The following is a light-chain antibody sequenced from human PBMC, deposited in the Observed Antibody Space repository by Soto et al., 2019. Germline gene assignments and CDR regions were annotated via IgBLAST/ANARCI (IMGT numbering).Light chain of an antibody. V-gene: IGKV3-20*01. CDR3: QQYGGSPQVT. CDR1: QSVSSNY. J-gene: IGKJ4*01. Sequence: EIVLTQSPGTLTLSPGERATLSCRASQSVSSNYLAWYQQKPCQAPRLLIYGASSRATGIPDRFSGSGSGTDFTLTNSRLEHEDFAVYYCQQYGGSPQVTFGGGTKVESK. CDR2: GAS.